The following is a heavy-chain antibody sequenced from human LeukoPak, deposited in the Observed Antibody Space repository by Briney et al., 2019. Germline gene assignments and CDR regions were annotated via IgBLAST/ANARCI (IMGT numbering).Heavy chain of an antibody. D-gene: IGHD2-15*01. CDR3: ARRVAASDYYYYYYMDV. Sequence: ASLKGSCKASGYTFTSYGISWVRQAPGQGLEWMGWITAYNGNTNYAQKLQGRVTMTTDTSTSTAYMELRSLRSDDTAVYYCARRVAASDYYYYYYMDVWGKGTTVTVSS. V-gene: IGHV1-18*01. CDR2: ITAYNGNT. J-gene: IGHJ6*03. CDR1: GYTFTSYG.